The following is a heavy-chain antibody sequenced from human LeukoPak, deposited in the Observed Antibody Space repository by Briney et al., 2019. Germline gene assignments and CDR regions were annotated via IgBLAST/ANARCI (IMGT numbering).Heavy chain of an antibody. CDR3: ARHSGTYYDFDY. D-gene: IGHD1-26*01. J-gene: IGHJ4*02. CDR1: GGSISSYY. CDR2: IYYSGST. Sequence: PSETLSLTCTVSGGSISSYYWSWIRQPPGKGLEWIGYIYYSGSTNYNPSLKSLVTISVDTSKNQFSLKLSSVTAADTAVYYCARHSGTYYDFDYWGQGTLVTVSS. V-gene: IGHV4-59*08.